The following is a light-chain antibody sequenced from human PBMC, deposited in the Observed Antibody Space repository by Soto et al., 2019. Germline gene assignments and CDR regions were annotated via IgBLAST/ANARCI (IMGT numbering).Light chain of an antibody. V-gene: IGLV6-57*04. Sequence: NFMLTQPHSVSESPGKTVTISCTRSSGNIASNYVQWYQQRPGSAPTTVIYEDNLRPSGVPDRFSGSIDRSSNSASLTISGLKTEDEADYFCQSYGSNTVVFGGGTKLTVL. J-gene: IGLJ2*01. CDR1: SGNIASNY. CDR3: QSYGSNTVV. CDR2: EDN.